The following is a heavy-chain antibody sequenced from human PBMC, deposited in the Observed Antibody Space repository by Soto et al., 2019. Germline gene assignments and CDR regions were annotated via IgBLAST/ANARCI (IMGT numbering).Heavy chain of an antibody. CDR2: IYYSGST. CDR1: GGSISSYY. J-gene: IGHJ4*02. D-gene: IGHD3-16*02. V-gene: IGHV4-59*01. CDR3: ARGTEGVWGSYRSGYYFDY. Sequence: SETLSLTCTVSGGSISSYYWSWIRQPPGKGLEWIGYIYYSGSTNYNPSLKSRVTISVDTSKNQFSLKLSSVTAADTAVYYCARGTEGVWGSYRSGYYFDYWGQGTLVTVPQ.